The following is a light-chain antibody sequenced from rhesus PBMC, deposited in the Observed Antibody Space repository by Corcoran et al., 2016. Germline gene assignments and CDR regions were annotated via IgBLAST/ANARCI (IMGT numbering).Light chain of an antibody. V-gene: IGKV3-31*02. Sequence: EIVMTQSPATLSSSPGETATMSCRTSQSVTTYLAWYQPKPGQASRLLIYGASNRATGIPDRYSGSGSGTDFTLNSSNLEPEDFAVYFCQETSNLSWTFGQGTRVEIK. CDR1: QSVTTY. J-gene: IGKJ1*01. CDR3: QETSNLSWT. CDR2: GAS.